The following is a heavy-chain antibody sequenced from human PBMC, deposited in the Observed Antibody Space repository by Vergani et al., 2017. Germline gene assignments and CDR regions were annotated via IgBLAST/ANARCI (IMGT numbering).Heavy chain of an antibody. CDR3: ARADLPFYAFYMDV. J-gene: IGHJ6*03. CDR1: GDSIRSGAYY. CDR2: IYHTGTT. D-gene: IGHD2/OR15-2a*01. V-gene: IGHV4-31*03. Sequence: QVQLQESGPGLVKPSQTLSLTCTVSGDSIRSGAYYWGWIRQPPGQGLEWIGYIYHTGTTYYNPSLRGRIIISVDTSKNQLSLKLTSVTAADTAVYFCARADLPFYAFYMDVWGKGITVTVSS.